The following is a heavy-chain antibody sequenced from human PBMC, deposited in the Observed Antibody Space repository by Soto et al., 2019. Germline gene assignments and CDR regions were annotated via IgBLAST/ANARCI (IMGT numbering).Heavy chain of an antibody. Sequence: QVQLVESGGGVVQPGRSLRLSCAASGFTFSSYGMHWVRQAPGKGLEWVAVIWYDGSNKYYADSVKGRFTISRDNSKNTLYLQMNSLRAEDTAVYYCAREETYYDFWSGYRYYYMDVWGKGTTVTVSS. CDR1: GFTFSSYG. V-gene: IGHV3-33*01. D-gene: IGHD3-3*01. CDR3: AREETYYDFWSGYRYYYMDV. J-gene: IGHJ6*03. CDR2: IWYDGSNK.